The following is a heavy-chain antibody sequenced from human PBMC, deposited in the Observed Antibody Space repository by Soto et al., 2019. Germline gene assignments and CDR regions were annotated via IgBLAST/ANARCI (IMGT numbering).Heavy chain of an antibody. Sequence: WASVKVSCKASGYTFTSYYMHWVRQAPGQGLEWMGIINPSGGSTSYAQKFQGRVTMTRDTSTSTVYMELSSLRSEDTAVYYCAREGGFGAARGAFDIWGQGTMVTVSS. CDR1: GYTFTSYY. CDR3: AREGGFGAARGAFDI. CDR2: INPSGGST. J-gene: IGHJ3*02. V-gene: IGHV1-46*01. D-gene: IGHD6-6*01.